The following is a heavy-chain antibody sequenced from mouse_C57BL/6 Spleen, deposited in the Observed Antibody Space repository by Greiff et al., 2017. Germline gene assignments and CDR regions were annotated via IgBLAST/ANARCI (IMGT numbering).Heavy chain of an antibody. Sequence: QVQLQQPGAELVMPGASVKLSCKASGYTFTGYWMHWVKQRPGQGLEWIGEIDPSDSYTNYNQKFKGKSTLTVDKSSSTAYMQLSSLTSEDSAVYYCAKFEGDWGQGTTLTVSS. CDR3: AKFEGD. CDR1: GYTFTGYW. CDR2: IDPSDSYT. V-gene: IGHV1-69*01. D-gene: IGHD3-3*01. J-gene: IGHJ2*01.